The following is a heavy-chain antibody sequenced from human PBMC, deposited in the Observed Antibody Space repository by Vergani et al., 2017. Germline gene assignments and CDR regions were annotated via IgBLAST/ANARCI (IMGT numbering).Heavy chain of an antibody. V-gene: IGHV4-61*02. CDR1: GGSINTGPYY. D-gene: IGHD3-10*01. CDR2: VYTSGMT. Sequence: QVQLQESGPRLVRPSQTLSLTCTVSGGSINTGPYYWSWIRQPAGKGLEWIGRVYTSGMTNYNPSLKSRVTILVDRSKSQLSLKLTSVTAGYTAVYFCARELSYYYGSGSXDYNPYYYEGMDVWGPGTTVTVSS. CDR3: ARELSYYYGSGSXDYNPYYYEGMDV. J-gene: IGHJ6*02.